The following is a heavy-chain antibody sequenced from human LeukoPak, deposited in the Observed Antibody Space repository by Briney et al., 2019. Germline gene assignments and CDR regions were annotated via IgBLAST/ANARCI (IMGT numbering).Heavy chain of an antibody. CDR2: IYYSGST. Sequence: SETLSLTCTVSGGSISNPYWSWIRQPPGRGLEWIGYIYYSGSTNYNPSLKSRVTISVDTSSNQFSLKLNSVTAADTAVYYCARRAYGSGSFNRYHFDYWGQGTLVAVSS. CDR1: GGSISNPY. D-gene: IGHD3-10*01. CDR3: ARRAYGSGSFNRYHFDY. V-gene: IGHV4-59*08. J-gene: IGHJ4*02.